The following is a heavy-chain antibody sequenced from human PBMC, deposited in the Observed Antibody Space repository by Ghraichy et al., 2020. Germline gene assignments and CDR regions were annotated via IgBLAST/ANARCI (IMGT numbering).Heavy chain of an antibody. J-gene: IGHJ4*02. CDR1: GDSMTRRSYY. CDR2: IPNDGRT. D-gene: IGHD3-10*01. CDR3: ATARGDYYCPRDY. Sequence: SETLSLTCTVSGDSMTRRSYYWGWIRQSPGRGLEWIGNIPNDGRTYYSPSLKGRITISVDTSKNYFSLKLNTLTAADTAMYYCATARGDYYCPRDYWGQGTFVTVSS. V-gene: IGHV4-39*07.